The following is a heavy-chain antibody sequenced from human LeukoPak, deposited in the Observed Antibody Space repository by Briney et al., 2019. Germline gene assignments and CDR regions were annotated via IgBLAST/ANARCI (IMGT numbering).Heavy chain of an antibody. CDR3: ARVRYYYDSSGYYRPDY. Sequence: ASVKVSCKASGYTFTSYGISWVRQAPGQGLEWMGWISAYNGNTNYAQKLQGRVTMTTDTSTSTAYMGLRSLRSDDTAVYYCARVRYYYDSSGYYRPDYWGQGTLVTVSS. J-gene: IGHJ4*02. V-gene: IGHV1-18*01. D-gene: IGHD3-22*01. CDR2: ISAYNGNT. CDR1: GYTFTSYG.